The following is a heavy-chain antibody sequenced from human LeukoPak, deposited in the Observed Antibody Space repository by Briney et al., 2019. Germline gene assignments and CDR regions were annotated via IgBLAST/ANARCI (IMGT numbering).Heavy chain of an antibody. D-gene: IGHD2-2*01. J-gene: IGHJ4*02. CDR3: ARGRAVCGSTSCQISPVDY. V-gene: IGHV4-34*01. CDR2: INHSGST. CDR1: GGSFSGYY. Sequence: SETLSLTCAVYGGSFSGYYWSWIRQPPGKGLEWIGEINHSGSTNYNPSLKSRVTISVDTAKNQFSLKLSSVTAADTAVYYCARGRAVCGSTSCQISPVDYWGQGTLVTVSS.